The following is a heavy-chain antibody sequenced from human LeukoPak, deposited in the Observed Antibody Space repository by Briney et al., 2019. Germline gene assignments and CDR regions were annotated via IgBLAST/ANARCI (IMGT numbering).Heavy chain of an antibody. V-gene: IGHV4-59*01. CDR2: IYYSGST. Sequence: SSETLSLTCTVSGGSISRYYWSWIRQPPGKGLEWIGFIYYSGSTHYNPSLKSRVTISVDTSKNQFSLKLSSVTAADTAVYYCARTEESGYSYRYFGYYYYMDVWGKGTTVTVSS. D-gene: IGHD5-18*01. J-gene: IGHJ6*03. CDR3: ARTEESGYSYRYFGYYYYMDV. CDR1: GGSISRYY.